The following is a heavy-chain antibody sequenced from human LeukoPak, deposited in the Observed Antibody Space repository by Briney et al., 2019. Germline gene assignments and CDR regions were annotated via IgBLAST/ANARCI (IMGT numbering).Heavy chain of an antibody. D-gene: IGHD3-10*01. V-gene: IGHV3-48*03. CDR2: ISNSGSTT. CDR1: GFTFSGSE. J-gene: IGHJ4*02. Sequence: GGSLRLSCAASGFTFSGSEMNWVRQAPGKGLEWVSYISNSGSTTYYADSVKGRFTISRDNAKNSLYLQMNSLRAEDTAVYYCAREKVRSGSYELDYWGQGTLVTVSS. CDR3: AREKVRSGSYELDY.